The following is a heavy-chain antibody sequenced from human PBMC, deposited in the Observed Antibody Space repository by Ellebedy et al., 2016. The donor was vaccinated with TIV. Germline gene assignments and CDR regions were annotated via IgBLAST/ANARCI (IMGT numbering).Heavy chain of an antibody. Sequence: ESLKISCAASGFTFSTYGMSWVRQAPGRGLEWLGYVFYTGNTYYNPSLRSRVAMSVDTSKNQFSLSLTSVTAADTAVYYCAKARDRSLDQWGQGTLVTVSS. CDR1: GFTFSTYG. D-gene: IGHD1-14*01. J-gene: IGHJ4*02. CDR3: AKARDRSLDQ. CDR2: VFYTGNT. V-gene: IGHV4-59*12.